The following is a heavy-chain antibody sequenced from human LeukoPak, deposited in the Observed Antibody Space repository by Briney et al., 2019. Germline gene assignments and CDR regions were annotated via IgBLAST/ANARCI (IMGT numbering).Heavy chain of an antibody. V-gene: IGHV4-34*01. CDR2: INQIGNT. D-gene: IGHD5-18*01. J-gene: IGHJ6*03. CDR3: ARGGYSYGYRVYYYYMDV. CDR1: GGSFSGYY. Sequence: SDPLSLTCAVYGGSFSGYYWSWLRQPPGKGLEWIGEINQIGNTNYIPSLKSRVTISVDTSKNQFSLKLSSVTAADTAVYYCARGGYSYGYRVYYYYMDVWGKGTTVTVSS.